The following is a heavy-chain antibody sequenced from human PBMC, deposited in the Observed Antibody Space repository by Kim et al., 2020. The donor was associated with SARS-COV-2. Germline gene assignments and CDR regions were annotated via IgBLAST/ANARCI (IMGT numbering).Heavy chain of an antibody. V-gene: IGHV1-8*01. Sequence: ASVKASCKASGYTFTSYDINWVRQATGQGLEWMGWMNPNSGNTGYAQKFQGRVTMTRNTSISTAYMELSSLRSEDTAVYYCAREKTYYDYVWGSSTYYGMDVWGQGTTVTVSS. CDR1: GYTFTSYD. D-gene: IGHD3-16*01. J-gene: IGHJ6*02. CDR2: MNPNSGNT. CDR3: AREKTYYDYVWGSSTYYGMDV.